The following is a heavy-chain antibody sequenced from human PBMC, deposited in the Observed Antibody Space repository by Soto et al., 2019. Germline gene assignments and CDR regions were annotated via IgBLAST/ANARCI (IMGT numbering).Heavy chain of an antibody. CDR3: AKDKGLTSLDY. V-gene: IGHV3-30*18. CDR2: ISSDGINK. J-gene: IGHJ4*02. Sequence: GGSLRLSCEASGLNFRAAGMHWVRQAPGKGLEWVAFISSDGINKYYGDSVQGRFTISRDDSMNSLYLQMNTLRTEDSAVYYCAKDKGLTSLDYWGQGIMVTVSS. CDR1: GLNFRAAG.